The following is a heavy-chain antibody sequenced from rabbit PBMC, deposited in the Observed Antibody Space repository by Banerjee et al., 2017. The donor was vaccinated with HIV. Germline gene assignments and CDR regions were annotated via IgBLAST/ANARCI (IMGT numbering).Heavy chain of an antibody. Sequence: QSLEESGGGLVQPEGSLTLTCTASGFTTSSGYYMYWVRQAPGKGLEWIGCISTGSGSTYYANWVNGRFTISKTSSTTMTLQMTSLTAADTATYFCARGVVDAGYGWFDLWGPGTLVT. J-gene: IGHJ4*01. CDR3: ARGVVDAGYGWFDL. D-gene: IGHD4-2*01. CDR2: ISTGSGST. CDR1: GFTTSSGYY. V-gene: IGHV1S40*01.